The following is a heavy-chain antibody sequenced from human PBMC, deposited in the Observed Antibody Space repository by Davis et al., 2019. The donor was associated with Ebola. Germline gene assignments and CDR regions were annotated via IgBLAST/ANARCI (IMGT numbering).Heavy chain of an antibody. CDR1: GFTFSSYS. CDR3: ASLGGTFYGSGKSDY. V-gene: IGHV3-48*02. CDR2: ISSSSSII. D-gene: IGHD3-10*01. J-gene: IGHJ4*02. Sequence: GGSLRLSCAASGFTFSSYSMNWVRQAPGKGLDWVSYISSSSSIIKYADSVKGRFTISRDNAKNSLYLQVNSLRDEDTAVYYCASLGGTFYGSGKSDYWGQGTLVTVSS.